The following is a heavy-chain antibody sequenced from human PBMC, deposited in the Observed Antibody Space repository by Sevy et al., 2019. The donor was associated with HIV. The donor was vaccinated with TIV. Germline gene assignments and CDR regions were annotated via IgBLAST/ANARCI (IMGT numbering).Heavy chain of an antibody. V-gene: IGHV3-11*01. CDR1: GFSFSDSY. D-gene: IGHD5-18*01. CDR2: ISGSGNII. Sequence: GGSLRLSCAASGFSFSDSYMSWVRQAPGKGLEWIACISGSGNIIYYADSVRGRFSISRDNAKKSLYLQMNSLRAEDTAVYFCAKKGYSSGIFYYFDYWGQGTLVTVSS. J-gene: IGHJ4*02. CDR3: AKKGYSSGIFYYFDY.